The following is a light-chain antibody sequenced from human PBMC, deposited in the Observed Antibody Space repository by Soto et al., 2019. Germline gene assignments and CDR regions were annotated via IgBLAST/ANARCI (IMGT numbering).Light chain of an antibody. CDR2: VAS. Sequence: IQMTQSPSSLSAYVEDRVTITCRASHNIDTYLNWYQKKPGEAPKLLIYVASTLHSGLPSRFSGSGSGTEFTLTISSLQPEDFATYYCQQLNSFPLTFGGGTKVDI. CDR3: QQLNSFPLT. V-gene: IGKV1-9*01. J-gene: IGKJ4*01. CDR1: HNIDTY.